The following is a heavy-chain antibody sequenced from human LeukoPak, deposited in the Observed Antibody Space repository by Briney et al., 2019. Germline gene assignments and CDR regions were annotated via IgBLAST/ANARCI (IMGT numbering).Heavy chain of an antibody. Sequence: ASVKVSFKASGGTFSIYAISWVRQAPGQGLEWMGGIIPIFGTANYAQKFQGRVTITADESTSTAYMELSSLRSEDTAVYYCARSTGRRRYYYDSSGYYFYYFDYWGQGTLVTVSS. J-gene: IGHJ4*02. CDR3: ARSTGRRRYYYDSSGYYFYYFDY. CDR2: IIPIFGTA. V-gene: IGHV1-69*13. D-gene: IGHD3-22*01. CDR1: GGTFSIYA.